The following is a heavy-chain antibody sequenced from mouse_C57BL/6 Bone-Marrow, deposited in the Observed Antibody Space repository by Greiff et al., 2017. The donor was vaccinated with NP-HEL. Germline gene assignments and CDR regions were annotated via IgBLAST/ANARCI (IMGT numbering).Heavy chain of an antibody. V-gene: IGHV5-6*02. J-gene: IGHJ4*01. CDR1: GFTFSSYG. CDR3: ARHWTDY. Sequence: DVKLVESGGDLVKPGGSLKLSCAASGFTFSSYGMSWVRQTPDKRLEWVATISSGGSYTYYPDSVKGRFTISRDNAKNTLYLQMSSLKSEDTAMYYCARHWTDYWGQGTSVTVSS. CDR2: ISSGGSYT.